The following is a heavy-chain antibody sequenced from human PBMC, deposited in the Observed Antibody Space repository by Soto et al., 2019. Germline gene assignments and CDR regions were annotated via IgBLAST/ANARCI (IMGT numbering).Heavy chain of an antibody. CDR1: GFTFSSYA. CDR3: TASSRWYNAFDI. D-gene: IGHD6-19*01. Sequence: EVQLLESGGGLVQPGGSLRLSCAASGFTFSSYAISWVRQAPGKGLEWVSAISGSGGSTYYADSVKGRFTISRDNSKNTLYLQMNSLRAQDTAVYYCTASSRWYNAFDIWGQGTMVTVSS. J-gene: IGHJ3*02. V-gene: IGHV3-23*01. CDR2: ISGSGGST.